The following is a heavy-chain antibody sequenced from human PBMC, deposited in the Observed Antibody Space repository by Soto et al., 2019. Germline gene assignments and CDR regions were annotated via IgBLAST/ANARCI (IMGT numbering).Heavy chain of an antibody. CDR2: ITGSTGDT. CDR1: GFTFTNYG. D-gene: IGHD2-15*01. J-gene: IGHJ4*02. V-gene: IGHV1-18*01. CDR3: ARDKVGTAADF. Sequence: QVPLVQSGAEVKKPGASVKVSCKASGFTFTNYGISWVRQAPGQGFEWMGWITGSTGDTNYAQKFQDRLAMTTDTSADTAYMELRSLRGDDTAVYYCARDKVGTAADFWGQGTLVTVSS.